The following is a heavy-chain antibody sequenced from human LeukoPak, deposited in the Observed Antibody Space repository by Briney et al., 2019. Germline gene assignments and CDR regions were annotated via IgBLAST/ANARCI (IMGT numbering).Heavy chain of an antibody. J-gene: IGHJ3*02. D-gene: IGHD2-15*01. CDR2: IYPGDSDT. CDR3: ASLSVVAATPMI. Sequence: GESLQISCQGSGYSFTSYWIGWVRQLPGKGLEWMGIIYPGDSDTRDSPSFQGQVTISADKSISTAYLQWSSLKASDTAMYYCASLSVVAATPMIWGQGTMVTVSS. CDR1: GYSFTSYW. V-gene: IGHV5-51*01.